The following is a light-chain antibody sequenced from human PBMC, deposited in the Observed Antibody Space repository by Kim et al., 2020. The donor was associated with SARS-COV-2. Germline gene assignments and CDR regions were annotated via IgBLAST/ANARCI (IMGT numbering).Light chain of an antibody. J-gene: IGLJ3*02. CDR2: QDT. V-gene: IGLV3-1*01. CDR1: NLGDKY. CDR3: QAWDSNTAV. Sequence: SYELTQPPSVSVGPGQTATIICSGDNLGDKYAYWYQQKPGQAPVLVIYQDTKRPSEIPDRFSGSNSGSTATLTISGTQARDEADYYCQAWDSNTAVFGGG.